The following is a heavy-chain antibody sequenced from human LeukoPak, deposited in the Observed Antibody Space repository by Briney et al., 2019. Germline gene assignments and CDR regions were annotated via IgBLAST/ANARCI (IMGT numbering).Heavy chain of an antibody. CDR3: ATDRRGYRGPDY. Sequence: SETLSLTCTVSGGSISSSSYYWGWIRQPPGKGLEWIGSIYYSGSTYYNPSLKSRVTISVDTSKNQFSLKLSSVTAADTAVYYCATDRRGYRGPDYWGQGTLVTVSS. J-gene: IGHJ4*02. V-gene: IGHV4-39*07. CDR2: IYYSGST. D-gene: IGHD5-18*01. CDR1: GGSISSSSYY.